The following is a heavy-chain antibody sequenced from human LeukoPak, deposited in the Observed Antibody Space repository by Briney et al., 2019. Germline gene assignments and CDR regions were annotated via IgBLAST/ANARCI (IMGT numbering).Heavy chain of an antibody. Sequence: PGGSLRLSCAGSGFSFSSYGMHWVRQAPGKGLEWVAAISYDGGNKYYADSVKGRFTISRDNSKNTLYLHMDSLSVDDTTVYYCARGRKPSGYYYYMDVWGKGTTVTV. J-gene: IGHJ6*03. CDR3: ARGRKPSGYYYYMDV. V-gene: IGHV3-30*19. CDR2: ISYDGGNK. CDR1: GFSFSSYG.